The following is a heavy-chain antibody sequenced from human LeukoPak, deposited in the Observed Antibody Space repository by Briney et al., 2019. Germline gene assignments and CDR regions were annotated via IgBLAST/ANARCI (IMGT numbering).Heavy chain of an antibody. J-gene: IGHJ4*02. D-gene: IGHD1-26*01. CDR1: GFTLTWHV. CDR3: VRDMSGKYSFDH. Sequence: GGSLRLSCAASGFTLTWHVMHWVRQAPGKALEYVSFIHHNGEMTSYAESVRGRFTVSRDNSKNTLFLELSSLRTDDTAVYYCVRDMSGKYSFDHWGQGTLVIVST. CDR2: IHHNGEMT. V-gene: IGHV3-64D*06.